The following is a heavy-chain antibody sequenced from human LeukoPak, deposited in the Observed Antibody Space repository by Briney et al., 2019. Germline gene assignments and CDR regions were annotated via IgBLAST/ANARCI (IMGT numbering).Heavy chain of an antibody. V-gene: IGHV1-69*04. CDR1: GGTFSSYA. CDR3: ARVRAYCSSTSCYEGAFDI. J-gene: IGHJ3*02. D-gene: IGHD2-2*01. Sequence: SVKVSCKASGGTFSSYAISWVRQAPGQGLEWMGRIIPILGIANYAQKFQGRVTITRNTSISTAYMELSSLRSDDTAVYYCARVRAYCSSTSCYEGAFDIWGQGTMVTVSS. CDR2: IIPILGIA.